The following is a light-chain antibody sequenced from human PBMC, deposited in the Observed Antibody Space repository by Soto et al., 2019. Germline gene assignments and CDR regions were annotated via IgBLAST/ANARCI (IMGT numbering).Light chain of an antibody. Sequence: EIVLTQSPGTLSLSPGERATLSCRASQSVSSSYLAWYQQKPGQAPRLLIYSASNRASGISDRLSGNGSGTDFTLTISRLEPEDFAVYYCQQYGSSWTFGQGTKVEIK. CDR3: QQYGSSWT. CDR2: SAS. V-gene: IGKV3-20*01. CDR1: QSVSSSY. J-gene: IGKJ1*01.